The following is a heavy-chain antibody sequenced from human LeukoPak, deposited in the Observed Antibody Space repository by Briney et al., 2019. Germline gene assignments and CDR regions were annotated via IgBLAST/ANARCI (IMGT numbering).Heavy chain of an antibody. CDR1: GYTFTSYD. CDR3: ARDPLSENWFDP. Sequence: ASVKVSCKASGYTFTSYDINWVRQAPGQGLGWMGWMNPNSGNTGYAQKFQGRVTMTRNTSISTAYMELSSLRSEDTAVYYCARDPLSENWFDPWGQGTLVTVSS. J-gene: IGHJ5*02. V-gene: IGHV1-8*01. CDR2: MNPNSGNT.